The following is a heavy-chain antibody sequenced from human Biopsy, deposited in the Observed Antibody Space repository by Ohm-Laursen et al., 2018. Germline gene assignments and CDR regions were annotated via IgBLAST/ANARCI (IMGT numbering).Heavy chain of an antibody. CDR1: GGSISGSS. CDR2: ISYSRDT. Sequence: PSQTLSLTCTVSGGSISGSSWSWIRQAPGKGLEWIGYISYSRDTNYNPSLKSRITISVDTSKNQFSLKLTSVTAADTAVYYCAKHGSGWTGDDAFHIWGQGTMVTVS. V-gene: IGHV4-59*08. CDR3: AKHGSGWTGDDAFHI. J-gene: IGHJ3*02. D-gene: IGHD6-19*01.